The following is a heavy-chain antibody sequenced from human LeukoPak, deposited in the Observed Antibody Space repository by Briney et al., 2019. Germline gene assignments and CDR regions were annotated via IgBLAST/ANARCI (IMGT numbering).Heavy chain of an antibody. CDR1: GFTLNSYD. D-gene: IGHD6-6*01. CDR3: AKDRREYSSSDYFDH. V-gene: IGHV3-23*01. J-gene: IGHJ4*02. CDR2: ISGIDGKT. Sequence: GGSLRLSCEASGFTLNSYDMSWVRQAPGKGLEWVSLISGIDGKTYYADSVKGRFTISRDNSRNTLYLQMNSLRAEDTAMYYCAKDRREYSSSDYFDHWGQGTLVTVSS.